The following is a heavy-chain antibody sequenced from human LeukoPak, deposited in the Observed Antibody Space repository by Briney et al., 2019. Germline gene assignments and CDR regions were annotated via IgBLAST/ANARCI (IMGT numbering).Heavy chain of an antibody. Sequence: PSETLSLTCAVYGGSFSGYYWSWIRQPPGKGLEWIGEINHSGSTNYNPSLKSRVTISLDTSKNQFSLKLSSVHAADTAVYYCARKGLYYRTGFDPWGQGTLVTVSS. CDR2: INHSGST. CDR3: ARKGLYYRTGFDP. V-gene: IGHV4-34*01. D-gene: IGHD2-8*01. CDR1: GGSFSGYY. J-gene: IGHJ5*02.